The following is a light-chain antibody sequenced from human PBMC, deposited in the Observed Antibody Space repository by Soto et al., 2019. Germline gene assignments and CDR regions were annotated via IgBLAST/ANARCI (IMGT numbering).Light chain of an antibody. CDR3: ATWDSNLRAVV. J-gene: IGLJ2*01. Sequence: QSVLTQPPSVSGAPGQRVTISCTGSSSNIGAGYDVHWYQQLPGTAPKLLINGHTNGPSGVPERFSGSKSGTSASLAITGLQAEDEADYYCATWDSNLRAVVFGGGTKLTVL. CDR2: GHT. CDR1: SSNIGAGYD. V-gene: IGLV1-40*01.